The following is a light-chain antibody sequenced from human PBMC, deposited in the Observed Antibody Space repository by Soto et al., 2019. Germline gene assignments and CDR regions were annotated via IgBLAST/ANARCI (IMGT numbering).Light chain of an antibody. Sequence: NFMLTQPHSVSESPGKTVTISCTRSSGSIASNYVQWYQQRPGSAPTTVIYEDNQRPSGVPDRFSGSIDSSSNSASLTISGLKTEDEADYYCQSYDSSNQVFGTGTQLTVL. CDR2: EDN. CDR3: QSYDSSNQV. J-gene: IGLJ1*01. CDR1: SGSIASNY. V-gene: IGLV6-57*03.